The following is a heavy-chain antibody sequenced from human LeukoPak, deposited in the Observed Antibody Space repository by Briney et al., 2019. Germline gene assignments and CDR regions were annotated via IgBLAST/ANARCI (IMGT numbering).Heavy chain of an antibody. CDR1: GGSISTSSYY. CDR3: ARELAGEDY. V-gene: IGHV4-39*07. CDR2: IFYSGST. D-gene: IGHD3-10*01. J-gene: IGHJ4*02. Sequence: SETLSLTCTVSGGSISTSSYYWGWVRQPPGKGLEWIGNIFYSGSTYYNPSLKSRVTISVDTSKNQFSLKLSSVTAADTAVYYCARELAGEDYWGQGTLVTVSS.